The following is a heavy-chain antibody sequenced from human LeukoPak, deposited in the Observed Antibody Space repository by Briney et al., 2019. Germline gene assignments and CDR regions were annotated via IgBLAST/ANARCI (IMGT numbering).Heavy chain of an antibody. CDR2: IYHGDSDT. J-gene: IGHJ3*02. Sequence: GESLKISCKGSGYSFTSYWIGWVRQMPGKGLEWMGIIYHGDSDTRYSPSFQGQVTTTADKSISTAYLQWSSLKASDTAMYYCASLYDSSGYYYEGDAFDIWGQGQWSPSLQ. CDR3: ASLYDSSGYYYEGDAFDI. D-gene: IGHD3-22*01. CDR1: GYSFTSYW. V-gene: IGHV5-51*01.